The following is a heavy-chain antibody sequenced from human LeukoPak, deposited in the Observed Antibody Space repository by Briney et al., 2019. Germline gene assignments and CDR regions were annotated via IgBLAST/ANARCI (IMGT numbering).Heavy chain of an antibody. V-gene: IGHV3-30*03. J-gene: IGHJ1*01. D-gene: IGHD1-7*01. Sequence: GGSLRLSCLGSGLTFSLYGIHWVRQAPGKGLEWVAVISDDGNDKTYGDSMKGRFTISRDNSKNTVFLQMESLSPADTAVYYCALVSRELELHWGQGTQVTVSS. CDR2: ISDDGNDK. CDR3: ALVSRELELH. CDR1: GLTFSLYG.